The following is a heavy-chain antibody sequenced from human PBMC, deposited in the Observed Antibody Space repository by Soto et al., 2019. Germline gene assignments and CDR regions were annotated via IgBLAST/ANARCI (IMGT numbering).Heavy chain of an antibody. Sequence: QPGGSLRLSCAASGFTFSSYAMHWVRQAPGKGLEWVAVISYDGSNKYYADSVKGRFTISRDNSKNTLYLQMNSLRAEDTAVYYCAGDGAFGYCSSTSCQGDSPRYGMDVWGQGTTVTVSS. CDR1: GFTFSSYA. J-gene: IGHJ6*02. V-gene: IGHV3-30-3*01. D-gene: IGHD2-2*01. CDR3: AGDGAFGYCSSTSCQGDSPRYGMDV. CDR2: ISYDGSNK.